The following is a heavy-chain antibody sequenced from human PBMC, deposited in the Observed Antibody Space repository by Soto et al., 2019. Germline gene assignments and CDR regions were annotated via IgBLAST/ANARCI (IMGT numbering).Heavy chain of an antibody. CDR2: IKNKANSYIT. J-gene: IGHJ4*02. D-gene: IGHD3-10*01. CDR3: ARAPSYYGSGSDH. CDR1: GFTFSDPY. Sequence: PGGSLRLSCAASGFTFSDPYMDWVRQAPGKGLEWVGRIKNKANSYITEYAASVKGRFTISRDDSKNSVYLQMNSLKSDDTAVYYCARAPSYYGSGSDHWGQGTLVTVSS. V-gene: IGHV3-72*01.